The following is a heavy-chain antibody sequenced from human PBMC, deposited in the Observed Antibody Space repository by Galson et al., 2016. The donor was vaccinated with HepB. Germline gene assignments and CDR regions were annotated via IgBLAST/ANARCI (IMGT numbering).Heavy chain of an antibody. CDR1: GYTFTGYY. Sequence: SVKVSCKASGYTFTGYYIHWVRQAPGQGLEWMGWINPNSGFTKYAQKFQGRVTMTSDTSMSTAYMELRRLRYDDTAIYYCTRDPSASAVTNWFDPWGQGTLVTVSS. V-gene: IGHV1-2*02. CDR3: TRDPSASAVTNWFDP. CDR2: INPNSGFT. J-gene: IGHJ5*02. D-gene: IGHD3-10*01.